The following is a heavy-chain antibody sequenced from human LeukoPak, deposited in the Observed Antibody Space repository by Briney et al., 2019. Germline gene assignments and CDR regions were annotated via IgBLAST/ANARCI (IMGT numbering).Heavy chain of an antibody. CDR1: GYTFTSYD. J-gene: IGHJ4*02. Sequence: ASVKVSCKASGYTFTSYDINWVRQATGQGLEWMGWMNPNSGNTGYAQKFQGRVTMTRNTSISTAYMELSSLRSEDTAVYYCARGRVMVRGVIISPLNYWGQGTLVTVPS. CDR3: ARGRVMVRGVIISPLNY. V-gene: IGHV1-8*01. D-gene: IGHD3-10*01. CDR2: MNPNSGNT.